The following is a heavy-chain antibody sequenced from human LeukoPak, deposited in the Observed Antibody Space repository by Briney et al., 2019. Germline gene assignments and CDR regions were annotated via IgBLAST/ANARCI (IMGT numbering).Heavy chain of an antibody. D-gene: IGHD3-22*01. Sequence: GGSLRLSCAASGFTFSSYTMNWVRQPPGKGLEWVSNIGTSSTTIYYADSVKGRFTISRDNAKNSLYLQMNSLRAEDTAVYYCAKGGSYDSSAWCLDYWGQGTLVTVSS. CDR3: AKGGSYDSSAWCLDY. CDR2: IGTSSTTI. V-gene: IGHV3-48*01. J-gene: IGHJ4*02. CDR1: GFTFSSYT.